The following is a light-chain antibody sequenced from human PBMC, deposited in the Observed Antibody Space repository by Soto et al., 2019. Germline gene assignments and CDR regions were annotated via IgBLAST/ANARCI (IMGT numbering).Light chain of an antibody. CDR2: DVS. J-gene: IGKJ1*01. CDR3: QQYNSGPET. V-gene: IGKV3-15*01. CDR1: ETVSTN. Sequence: ETVLSQSPPSRSVSPGDRVTPSCRASETVSTNLAWYQQRPGQAPRLLIYDVSTGATGSPARFSGRRSGTEFTLTISSLQSQDFGVYYCQQYNSGPETFGQGTKVDIK.